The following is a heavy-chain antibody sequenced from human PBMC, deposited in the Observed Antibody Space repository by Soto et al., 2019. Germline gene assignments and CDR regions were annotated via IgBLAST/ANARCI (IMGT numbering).Heavy chain of an antibody. CDR3: ARDRITMVRGVIDHYYYGMDV. CDR2: INSDGSST. CDR1: GFTFSSYW. D-gene: IGHD3-10*01. V-gene: IGHV3-74*01. J-gene: IGHJ6*02. Sequence: GGSLRLSCAASGFTFSSYWMHWVRQAPGKGLVWVSRINSDGSSTSYADTVKGRFTISRDNAKNTLYLQINSLRAEDTAVYYCARDRITMVRGVIDHYYYGMDVWGQGTTVTVSS.